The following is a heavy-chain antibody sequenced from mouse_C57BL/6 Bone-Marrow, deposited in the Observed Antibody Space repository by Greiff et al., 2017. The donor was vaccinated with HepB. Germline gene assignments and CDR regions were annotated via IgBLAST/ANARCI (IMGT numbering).Heavy chain of an antibody. CDR2: IDPANGNT. D-gene: IGHD2-3*01. CDR1: GFNIKNTY. CDR3: AVPRWLLRRYFAV. V-gene: IGHV14-3*01. J-gene: IGHJ1*03. Sequence: EVQLQQSVAELVRPGASVKLSCTASGFNIKNTYMHWVKQRPEQGLEWIGRIDPANGNTKYAPKFKGKATITADTSSNTAYLQLSSLTSEDTAIYYCAVPRWLLRRYFAVWGTGTPVTVSS.